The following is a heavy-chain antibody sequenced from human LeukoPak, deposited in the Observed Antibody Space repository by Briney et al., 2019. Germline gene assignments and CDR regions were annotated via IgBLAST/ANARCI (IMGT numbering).Heavy chain of an antibody. CDR2: IYPGDSDT. CDR3: ARQGTYYYDSSGYSADY. J-gene: IGHJ4*02. CDR1: GYSFTSYW. V-gene: IGHV5-51*01. Sequence: GESLKISCEGSGYSFTSYWISWVRQMPGEGLEWMGIIYPGDSDTRYSPSFQGQVAISADKSISTAYLQWSSLKASDTAMYYCARQGTYYYDSSGYSADYWGQGTLVTVSS. D-gene: IGHD3-22*01.